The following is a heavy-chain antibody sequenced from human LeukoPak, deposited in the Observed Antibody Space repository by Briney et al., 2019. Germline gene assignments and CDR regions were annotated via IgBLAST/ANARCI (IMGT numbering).Heavy chain of an antibody. CDR3: ARLRGCGSDCYFTQEYYFDY. D-gene: IGHD2-21*02. CDR2: IYPGDSAT. V-gene: IGHV5-51*01. Sequence: PGESLKISCKGSGYSFTSYWIGWVRQMPWKGLEWMGIIYPGDSATRYSPSFQGQVTISADKSISTAYLQWSSLKASDTAMYYCARLRGCGSDCYFTQEYYFDYWGQGTLVTVSS. J-gene: IGHJ4*02. CDR1: GYSFTSYW.